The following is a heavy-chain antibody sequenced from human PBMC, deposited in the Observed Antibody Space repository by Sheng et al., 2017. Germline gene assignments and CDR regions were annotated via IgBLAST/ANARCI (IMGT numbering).Heavy chain of an antibody. J-gene: IGHJ3*02. V-gene: IGHV3-7*01. CDR2: IKQDGSQK. D-gene: IGHD2-2*01. Sequence: EVQLVESGGGLVQPGGSLRLSCAASGLTFSSYWMTWVRQAPGKGLEWVANIKQDGSQKNYVDSVKGRFTISRDNAKNSLFLQMNSLRVEDTAVYFCAKDAFSKGDIWGQGTLVTV. CDR1: GLTFSSYW. CDR3: AKDAFSKGDI.